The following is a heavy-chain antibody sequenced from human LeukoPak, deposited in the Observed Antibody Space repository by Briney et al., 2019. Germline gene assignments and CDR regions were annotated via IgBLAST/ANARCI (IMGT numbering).Heavy chain of an antibody. CDR3: ARDSRQLIY. J-gene: IGHJ4*02. CDR2: IKHDGSEK. D-gene: IGHD6-6*01. Sequence: PGGSLRLSCAISGFTFNSYWMSWVPQAPGKGLEWVANIKHDGSEKYYVDSVKGRFTISRDNAKNSLYLQMNSLRAEDTAVYYCARDSRQLIYWGQGTLVTVSS. V-gene: IGHV3-7*01. CDR1: GFTFNSYW.